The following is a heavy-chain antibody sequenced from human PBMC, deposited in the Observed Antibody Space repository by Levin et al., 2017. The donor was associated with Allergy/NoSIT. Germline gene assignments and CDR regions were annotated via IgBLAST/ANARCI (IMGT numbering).Heavy chain of an antibody. J-gene: IGHJ4*02. D-gene: IGHD3-9*01. CDR2: FNEDGSEK. Sequence: GESLKISCVGSGFPFSSYWVTWVRQAPGKGLEWVGNFNEDGSEKYYLDSVKGRFSFSKDNAKNSRYLEMNSLRVEDTAVYYCARGFDWRFDYWGQGTLVTVSS. CDR1: GFPFSSYW. CDR3: ARGFDWRFDY. V-gene: IGHV3-7*01.